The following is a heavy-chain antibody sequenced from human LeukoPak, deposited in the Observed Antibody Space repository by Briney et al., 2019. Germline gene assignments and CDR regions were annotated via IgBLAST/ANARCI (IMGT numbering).Heavy chain of an antibody. CDR1: GGTFSSYA. Sequence: ASVKVSCKASGGTFSSYAISWVRQAPGQGLEWMGRIIPILGIANYAQKFQGRVTITADKSTSTAYMGLSSLRSEDTAVYDCARCSNGYSYFDYWGQGTLVTVSS. D-gene: IGHD5-24*01. J-gene: IGHJ4*02. CDR2: IIPILGIA. CDR3: ARCSNGYSYFDY. V-gene: IGHV1-69*04.